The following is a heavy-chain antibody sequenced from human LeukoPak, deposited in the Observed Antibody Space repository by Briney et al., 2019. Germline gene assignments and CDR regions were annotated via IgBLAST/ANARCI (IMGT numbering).Heavy chain of an antibody. Sequence: SETLSLTCTVSGGSMSSYYWSWIRQPPGKGLEWIGEINHSGSTNYNPSLKSRVTISVDTSKNQFSLKLSSVTAADTAVYYCARKATYCSSTSCYENYYYYMDVWGKGTTVTVSS. V-gene: IGHV4-34*01. D-gene: IGHD2-2*01. J-gene: IGHJ6*03. CDR2: INHSGST. CDR1: GGSMSSYY. CDR3: ARKATYCSSTSCYENYYYYMDV.